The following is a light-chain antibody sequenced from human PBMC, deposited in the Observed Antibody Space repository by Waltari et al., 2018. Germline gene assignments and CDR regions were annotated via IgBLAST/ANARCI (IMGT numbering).Light chain of an antibody. J-gene: IGLJ2*01. CDR2: KER. CDR3: LSPETRGSWV. CDR1: ALPKKY. V-gene: IGLV3-25*03. Sequence: SYELTQSPSVSLSPGQTARITCSGDALPKKYAYWYQKKPGQAPVLIIFKERERPSGIPGRLAGSTSGTTVTLTITGVQAEDEADYYCLSPETRGSWVFGGGTKLTVL.